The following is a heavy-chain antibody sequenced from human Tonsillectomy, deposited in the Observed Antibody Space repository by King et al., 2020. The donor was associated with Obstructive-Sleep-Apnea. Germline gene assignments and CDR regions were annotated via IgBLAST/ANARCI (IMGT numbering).Heavy chain of an antibody. D-gene: IGHD6-19*01. J-gene: IGHJ4*02. Sequence: QLQESGPGLVKPSETLSLTCTVSGVSISGYYWSWIRQPPGKGLECIGYIYYSGSTKYNPSLKSRVTISVDTSKNQFSLKLTSVTAADTAVYYCARVRAVAEPFDSWGQGTLVTVSS. CDR3: ARVRAVAEPFDS. CDR2: IYYSGST. V-gene: IGHV4-59*01. CDR1: GVSISGYY.